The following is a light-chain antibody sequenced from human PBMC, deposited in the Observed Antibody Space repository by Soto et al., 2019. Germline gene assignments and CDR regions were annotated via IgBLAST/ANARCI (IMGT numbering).Light chain of an antibody. J-gene: IGKJ1*01. CDR3: QQCNDWPS. V-gene: IGKV3-15*01. Sequence: EIVMTQSPATLSVSPGEGATLSCRASQSVGRNLAWYQQKPGQAPRLLIHGASTRAAGIPARFSGNGSGTEFTLTVSSLQSEDFAVYFCQQCNDWPSFGQGTKVDIK. CDR2: GAS. CDR1: QSVGRN.